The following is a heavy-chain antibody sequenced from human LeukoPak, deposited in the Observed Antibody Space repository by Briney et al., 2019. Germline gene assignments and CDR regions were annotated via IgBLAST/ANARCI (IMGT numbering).Heavy chain of an antibody. D-gene: IGHD2-15*01. V-gene: IGHV3-33*01. Sequence: GGSLRLSCAASGFTFSSYGMYWVRQAPGKGLEWVAVIWYDGSNKYYADSVKGRFTISRDNSKNTLYLQMNSLRAEDTAVYYCARDKFAGCSGGSCYSRIGNWFDPWGQGTLVTVSS. J-gene: IGHJ5*02. CDR1: GFTFSSYG. CDR3: ARDKFAGCSGGSCYSRIGNWFDP. CDR2: IWYDGSNK.